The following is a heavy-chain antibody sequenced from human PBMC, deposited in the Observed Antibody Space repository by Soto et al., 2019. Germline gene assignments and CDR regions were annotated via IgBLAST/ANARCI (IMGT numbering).Heavy chain of an antibody. D-gene: IGHD4-17*01. CDR2: IYWDDDK. J-gene: IGHJ3*02. Sequence: QITLKESGPTLVKPTQTLTLTCTFSGFSLSTSGVGVGWIRQPPGKALEWLALIYWDDDKRYSPSLKSRLTITXXTXKXXVVLTMTNMDPVDTATYYCAHRHMTTVTGYDAFDIWGQGTMVTVSS. CDR3: AHRHMTTVTGYDAFDI. V-gene: IGHV2-5*02. CDR1: GFSLSTSGVG.